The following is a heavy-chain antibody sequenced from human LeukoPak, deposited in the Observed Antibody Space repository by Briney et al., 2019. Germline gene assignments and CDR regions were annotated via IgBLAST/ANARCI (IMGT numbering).Heavy chain of an antibody. Sequence: ASVKVSCTAPGYTLTGYYMHWVRQAPGQGLEWMGWINPNSGGTNYAQKFQGRVTMTRDTSISTAYMELSRLRSDDTAVYYCAREPVLAGDYYYYGMDVWGQGTTVTVSS. CDR2: INPNSGGT. V-gene: IGHV1-2*02. D-gene: IGHD1-14*01. CDR3: AREPVLAGDYYYYGMDV. J-gene: IGHJ6*02. CDR1: GYTLTGYY.